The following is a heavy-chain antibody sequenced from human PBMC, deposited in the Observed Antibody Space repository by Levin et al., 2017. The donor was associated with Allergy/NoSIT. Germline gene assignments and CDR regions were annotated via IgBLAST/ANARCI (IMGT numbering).Heavy chain of an antibody. V-gene: IGHV3-72*01. CDR1: GFTFSDHF. J-gene: IGHJ3*02. D-gene: IGHD3-22*01. CDR2: IRKKPNSYST. CDR3: ARVLDYYDSSGYSGDAFDI. Sequence: PGGSLRLSCAASGFTFSDHFMEWVRQAPGQGLEWVGRIRKKPNSYSTTYAASVKGRFIISRDDSKNSVYLQMNSLKTEDTAVYYCARVLDYYDSSGYSGDAFDIWGQGTMVTVSS.